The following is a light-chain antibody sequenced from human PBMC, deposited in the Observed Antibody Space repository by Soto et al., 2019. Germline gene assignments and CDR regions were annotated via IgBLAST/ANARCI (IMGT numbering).Light chain of an antibody. V-gene: IGLV3-21*04. CDR1: NIGSKS. J-gene: IGLJ3*02. CDR2: YDT. Sequence: SYELTQPPSVSGAPEKTARITCGGNNIGSKSVQWYQQKPGLAPVLVIYYDTNRHSGIPERFSGSNSGNTATLTITRVEAGDEADYYCQVWDSSSDHAVFGGGTKLTVL. CDR3: QVWDSSSDHAV.